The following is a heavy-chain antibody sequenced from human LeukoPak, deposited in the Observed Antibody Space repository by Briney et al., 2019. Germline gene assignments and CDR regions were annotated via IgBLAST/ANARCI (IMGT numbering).Heavy chain of an antibody. V-gene: IGHV4-34*01. Sequence: SETLSLTCAVYGGSFSGYYWSWIRQPPGKGLEWIGEINHSGSTNYNPSLKSRVSISVDTSKNQFSLKLSSVTAADTAVYYCAIMRSSSWPNWGQGTLVTVSS. CDR3: AIMRSSSWPN. D-gene: IGHD6-13*01. CDR2: INHSGST. CDR1: GGSFSGYY. J-gene: IGHJ4*02.